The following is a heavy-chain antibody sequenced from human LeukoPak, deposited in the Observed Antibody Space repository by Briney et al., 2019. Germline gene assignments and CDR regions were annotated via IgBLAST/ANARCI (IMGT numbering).Heavy chain of an antibody. D-gene: IGHD2-15*01. V-gene: IGHV3-21*01. CDR1: GFTYSSYS. CDR3: ARDPVYCSGGSCYNYFDC. Sequence: AGSLRLSCAASGFTYSSYSMNWVRQAPGKGLEWVSSISSSSSYIYYADSLKGRFTISRDNAKNSLYLQMNSLRAEDTAVYYCARDPVYCSGGSCYNYFDCWGQGTLVIVSS. J-gene: IGHJ4*02. CDR2: ISSSSSYI.